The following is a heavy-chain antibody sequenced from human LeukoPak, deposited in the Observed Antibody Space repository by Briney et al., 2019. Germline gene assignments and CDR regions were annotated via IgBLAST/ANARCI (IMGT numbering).Heavy chain of an antibody. Sequence: GGSLRLSCAASGFTFSSYDMHWVRQATGKGLEWVSAIGTTGDTYYSGSVKGRFTLSRENAKNSLYLQMNSLRAGDTAVYYCARAGEMVRGTYYYVMDVWGQGTTVTVSS. J-gene: IGHJ6*02. CDR1: GFTFSSYD. V-gene: IGHV3-13*04. D-gene: IGHD3-10*01. CDR2: IGTTGDT. CDR3: ARAGEMVRGTYYYVMDV.